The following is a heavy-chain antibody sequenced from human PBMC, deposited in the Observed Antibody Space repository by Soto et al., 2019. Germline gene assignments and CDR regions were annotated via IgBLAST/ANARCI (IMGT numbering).Heavy chain of an antibody. CDR2: ISSSSSTI. CDR1: GFTFSSYS. J-gene: IGHJ6*02. V-gene: IGHV3-48*02. Sequence: GGSLRLSCAASGFTFSSYSMNWVRQAPGQGQEWVSYISSSSSTIYYADSVKGRFTISRDNAKNSLYLQMNSLRDEDTAVYYCARDMEYCSGGSFLIVGMDVWGQGNTVTVSS. D-gene: IGHD2-15*01. CDR3: ARDMEYCSGGSFLIVGMDV.